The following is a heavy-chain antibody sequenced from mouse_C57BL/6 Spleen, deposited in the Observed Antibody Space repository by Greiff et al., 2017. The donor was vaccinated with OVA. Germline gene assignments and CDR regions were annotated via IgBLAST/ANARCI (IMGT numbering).Heavy chain of an antibody. Sequence: QVQLQQPGAELVRPGSSVKLSCKASGYTFTSYWVGWVKQRPGKGLEWIGNIYPSDSETHYNQKFKYKATLTVDKSSSKAYMLLSSLTSEDSAVYYCARCGTHYDYGLDYWGQGTTLTVSS. D-gene: IGHD2-4*01. CDR2: IYPSDSET. CDR1: GYTFTSYW. V-gene: IGHV1-61*01. CDR3: ARCGTHYDYGLDY. J-gene: IGHJ2*01.